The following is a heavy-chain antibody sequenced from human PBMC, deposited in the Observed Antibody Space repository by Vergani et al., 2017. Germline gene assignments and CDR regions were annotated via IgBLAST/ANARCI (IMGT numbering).Heavy chain of an antibody. Sequence: EVQLVQSGAEVKKPGATVKISCKISGYTFTDYFMHWVQQAPGKGLEWMGLVDPEDGETVYAEKFQGRVTITADTSTDTAYMELSSLRSEDTAVYYCATGGYCSGSGRGGDWFDPWGQGTLVTVSS. J-gene: IGHJ5*02. D-gene: IGHD3-10*01. V-gene: IGHV1-69-2*01. CDR2: VDPEDGET. CDR3: ATGGYCSGSGRGGDWFDP. CDR1: GYTFTDYF.